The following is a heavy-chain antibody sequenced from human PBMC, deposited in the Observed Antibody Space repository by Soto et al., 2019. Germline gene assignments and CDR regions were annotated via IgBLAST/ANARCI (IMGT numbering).Heavy chain of an antibody. J-gene: IGHJ6*03. CDR2: IVPILGTG. CDR1: GGTFTSDT. D-gene: IGHD3-10*01. Sequence: QVQLVQSGPEVKKSGSSVKVSCKLSGGTFTSDTISWLRLAPGQGLEWMGRIVPILGTGNYAQKFQGRVTITEDRSTNTGYMELSSLTSADTAIYYCAREAGSYNMGTFPFYYMDVWGIRTTVTVSS. V-gene: IGHV1-69*08. CDR3: AREAGSYNMGTFPFYYMDV.